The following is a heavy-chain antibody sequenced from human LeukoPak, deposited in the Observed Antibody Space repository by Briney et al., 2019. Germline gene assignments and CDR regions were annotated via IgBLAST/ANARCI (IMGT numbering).Heavy chain of an antibody. CDR3: ARLVGYDILTGYYKNAFDI. Sequence: ASVKVSCKASGYTFTSYGISWVRQAPGQGLEWMGWISAYNDNTNYAQKLQGRVTMTTDTSTSTAYMELRSLRSDDTAVYYCARLVGYDILTGYYKNAFDIWGQGTMVTVSS. J-gene: IGHJ3*02. D-gene: IGHD3-9*01. V-gene: IGHV1-18*01. CDR2: ISAYNDNT. CDR1: GYTFTSYG.